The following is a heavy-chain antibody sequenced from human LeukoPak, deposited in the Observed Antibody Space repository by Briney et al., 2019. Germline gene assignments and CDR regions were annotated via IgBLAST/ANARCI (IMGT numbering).Heavy chain of an antibody. J-gene: IGHJ3*02. CDR2: IYYSGST. D-gene: IGHD5-24*01. V-gene: IGHV4-39*01. Sequence: SETLSLTGTVSGGSISSSSYYWGWIRQPPGKGLEWIGSIYYSGSTYYNPSLKSRVTISVDTSKNQFSLKLSSVTAADTAVYYCARGTITLDAFDIWAKGQGSPSLQ. CDR3: ARGTITLDAFDI. CDR1: GGSISSSSYY.